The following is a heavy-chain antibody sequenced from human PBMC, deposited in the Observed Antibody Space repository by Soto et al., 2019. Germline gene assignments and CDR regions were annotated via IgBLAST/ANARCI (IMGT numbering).Heavy chain of an antibody. CDR1: GFTFSSYA. V-gene: IGHV3-64D*06. D-gene: IGHD3-22*01. J-gene: IGHJ4*02. CDR2: ISSNGGST. Sequence: PGGSLRLSCSASGFTFSSYAMHWVRQAPGKGLEYVSAISSNGGSTYYADSVKGRFTISRDNSKNTLYLQMSSLRAEDTAVYYCVKASTYYYDSSGYYPGRALDYWGQGTLVTVSS. CDR3: VKASTYYYDSSGYYPGRALDY.